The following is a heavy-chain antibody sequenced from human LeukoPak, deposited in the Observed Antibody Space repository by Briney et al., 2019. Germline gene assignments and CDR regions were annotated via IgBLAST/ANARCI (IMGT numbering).Heavy chain of an antibody. CDR1: GGSISSGGYY. V-gene: IGHV4-31*03. J-gene: IGHJ4*02. Sequence: PSQTLSLTCTVSGGSISSGGYYWSWIRQHPGKGLEWIGNIYYSGSTNYNPSLKSRATISVDTSKNQFSLKLTSATAADTAVYYCARSSDGYKYDYWGQGTLVTVSS. CDR2: IYYSGST. D-gene: IGHD5-24*01. CDR3: ARSSDGYKYDY.